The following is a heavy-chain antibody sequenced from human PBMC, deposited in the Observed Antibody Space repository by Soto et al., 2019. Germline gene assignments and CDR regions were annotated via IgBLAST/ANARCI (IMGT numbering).Heavy chain of an antibody. Sequence: GESLKISCKGSGYSFTSYWISWVRQMPGKGLEWMGRIDPSDSYTNYSPSFQGHVTISADKSISTAYLQWSSLKASDTAMYYCARELVSDYYDSSGYYNWGQGTLVTAPQ. D-gene: IGHD3-22*01. V-gene: IGHV5-10-1*01. J-gene: IGHJ4*02. CDR3: ARELVSDYYDSSGYYN. CDR1: GYSFTSYW. CDR2: IDPSDSYT.